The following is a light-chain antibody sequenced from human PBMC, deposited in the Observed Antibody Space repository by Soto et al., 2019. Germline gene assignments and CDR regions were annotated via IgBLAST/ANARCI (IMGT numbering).Light chain of an antibody. CDR1: QSVSSN. J-gene: IGKJ1*01. V-gene: IGKV3-15*01. CDR3: QHYSNWPPWT. Sequence: EIVMTQSPATLSVSPGERATLSCRASQSVSSNLAWYQQKPGQAPRLLIYGASTRATGIPARFIGSGSGTEFTLTISSLQSEDFAVYSCQHYSNWPPWTFGQGTKVEIK. CDR2: GAS.